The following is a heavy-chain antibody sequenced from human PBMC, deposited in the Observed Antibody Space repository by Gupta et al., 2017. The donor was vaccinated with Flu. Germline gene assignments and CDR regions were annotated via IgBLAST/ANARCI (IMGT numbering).Heavy chain of an antibody. CDR1: GFTFSSYT. J-gene: IGHJ5*02. CDR2: ISSSGGST. D-gene: IGHD3-16*02. V-gene: IGHV3-23*01. CDR3: APLDSFDP. Sequence: ASGFTFSSYTMSWVRQAPGKGLEWVSTISSSGGSTYYADSVKGRFTISRDNSKNTLYLQMYSLRAEDTAVYYCAPLDSFDPWGQGTLVTVSS.